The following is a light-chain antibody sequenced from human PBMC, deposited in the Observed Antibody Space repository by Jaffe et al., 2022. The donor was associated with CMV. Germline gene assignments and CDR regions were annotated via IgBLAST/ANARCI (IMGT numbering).Light chain of an antibody. J-gene: IGKJ4*01. CDR1: QRVSRY. V-gene: IGKV1-39*01. CDR3: QQTYNTPFT. CDR2: TAS. Sequence: DIQMTQSPPSVSASVGEVVIITCRATQRVSRYITWYQQKPGSAPKLLLSTASDLAPGVPSRFSGTGSGTDFSLTISRLQSDDYGVYYCQQTYNTPFTFGGGTKVDIK.